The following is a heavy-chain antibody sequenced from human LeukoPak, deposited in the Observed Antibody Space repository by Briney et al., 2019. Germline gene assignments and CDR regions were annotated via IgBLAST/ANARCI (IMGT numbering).Heavy chain of an antibody. V-gene: IGHV1-18*01. CDR1: GYTFTSYG. D-gene: IGHD3-22*01. CDR3: ARGGYYYDSSGYSGRVWFDP. CDR2: ISAYNGNT. Sequence: ASVKVSCKASGYTFTSYGISWVRQAPGQGLEWMGWISAYNGNTNYAQKLQGRVTMTTDTSTSTAYMELRSLRSDDTAVYYCARGGYYYDSSGYSGRVWFDPWGQGTLVTVSS. J-gene: IGHJ5*02.